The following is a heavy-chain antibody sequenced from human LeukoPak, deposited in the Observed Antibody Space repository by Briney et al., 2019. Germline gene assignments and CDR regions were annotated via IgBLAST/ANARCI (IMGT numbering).Heavy chain of an antibody. J-gene: IGHJ4*02. CDR2: ISSNGGST. D-gene: IGHD6-13*01. V-gene: IGHV3-64*01. Sequence: GGSLRLSCAASGFTFSSYAMHWVRQAAGKGLECVSAISSNGGSTYYENSVKGRFTISRDNSKNPLYLQMGSLRAEDMAVYYCARSYSSSDASGPTRHWGQGTLVTVSS. CDR1: GFTFSSYA. CDR3: ARSYSSSDASGPTRH.